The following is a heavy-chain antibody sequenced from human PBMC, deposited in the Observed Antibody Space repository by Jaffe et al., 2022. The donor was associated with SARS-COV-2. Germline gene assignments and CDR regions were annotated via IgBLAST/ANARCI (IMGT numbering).Heavy chain of an antibody. Sequence: QLVESGGDLVPPGGSLRLSCATSGFTFSSYWMGWVRQAPGKGLEWVANIKPDESEKYYVDSVKGRFTISRDNTKKTLYLQMNSLRGEDTAVYYCARYGYNAALDCWGQGTLVTVSS. CDR1: GFTFSSYW. V-gene: IGHV3-7*03. CDR3: ARYGYNAALDC. D-gene: IGHD2-2*02. CDR2: IKPDESEK. J-gene: IGHJ4*02.